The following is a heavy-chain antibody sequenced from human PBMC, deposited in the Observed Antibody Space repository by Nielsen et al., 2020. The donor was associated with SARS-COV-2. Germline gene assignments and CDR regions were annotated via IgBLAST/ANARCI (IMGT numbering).Heavy chain of an antibody. V-gene: IGHV1-69*06. CDR3: ASRYCSSTSCYRSNGMDV. Sequence: WVRQAPGQGLEWMGGIIPISGTANYAQKFQGRVTITADKSTSTAYMELSSLRSEDTAVYYCASRYCSSTSCYRSNGMDVWGQGTTVTVSS. D-gene: IGHD2-2*01. J-gene: IGHJ6*02. CDR2: IIPISGTA.